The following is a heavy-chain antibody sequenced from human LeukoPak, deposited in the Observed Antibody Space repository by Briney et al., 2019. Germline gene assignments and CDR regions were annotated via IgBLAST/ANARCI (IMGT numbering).Heavy chain of an antibody. Sequence: SVKVSCKASGGTFNNYAISWGRQAPGQGLEWWGRFVPILGIANYAQEFQGRLIITADKATSSAYMELSSLRSEDTAVYYCARDQGDNSYGYYAIWYAFDVWGQGTMVTVSS. V-gene: IGHV1-69*04. CDR3: ARDQGDNSYGYYAIWYAFDV. J-gene: IGHJ3*01. CDR2: FVPILGIA. CDR1: GGTFNNYA. D-gene: IGHD5-18*01.